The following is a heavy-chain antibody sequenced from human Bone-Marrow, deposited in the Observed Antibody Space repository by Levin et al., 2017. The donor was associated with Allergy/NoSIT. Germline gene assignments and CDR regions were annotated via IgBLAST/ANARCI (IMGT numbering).Heavy chain of an antibody. V-gene: IGHV4-31*03. CDR3: ARDKGAGSSPGD. J-gene: IGHJ4*02. D-gene: IGHD6-13*01. CDR1: GGSISSGGYY. CDR2: IYYSGST. Sequence: LRLSCTVSGGSISSGGYYWSWIRQHPGKGLEWIGYIYYSGSTYYNPSLKSRVTISVDTSKNQFSLKLSSVTAADTAVYYCARDKGAGSSPGDWGQGTLVTVSS.